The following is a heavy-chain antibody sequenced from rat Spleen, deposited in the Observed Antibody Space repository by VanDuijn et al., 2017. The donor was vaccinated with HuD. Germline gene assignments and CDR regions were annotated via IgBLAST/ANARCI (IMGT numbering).Heavy chain of an antibody. CDR1: GFTFSTAW. J-gene: IGHJ3*01. D-gene: IGHD1-9*01. CDR3: AGTYYGYTYDWFAY. CDR2: IKAKSNNYAT. V-gene: IGHV6-6*01. Sequence: EVQVLKSGGGLVQPGNSLKLSCATSGFTFSTAWMYWYRQFPEKRLEWVARIKAKSNNYATDYTESVKGRLTISRDDSKSSIYLQMNNLKEEDTAIYYCAGTYYGYTYDWFAYWGQGTLVTVSS.